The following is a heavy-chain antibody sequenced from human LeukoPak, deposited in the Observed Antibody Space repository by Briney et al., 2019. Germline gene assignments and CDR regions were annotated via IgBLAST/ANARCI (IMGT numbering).Heavy chain of an antibody. J-gene: IGHJ6*02. CDR1: GGSFSGYY. CDR2: INHSGST. V-gene: IGHV4-34*01. CDR3: ARGPDPGKVGAAIHYYYGMDV. D-gene: IGHD1-26*01. Sequence: SETLSLTCAVYGGSFSGYYWSWIRQPPGKGLEWIGEINHSGSTNYNPSLKSRVTISVDTSKNQFSLKLSSVTAADTAVYYCARGPDPGKVGAAIHYYYGMDVWGQGTTVTVSS.